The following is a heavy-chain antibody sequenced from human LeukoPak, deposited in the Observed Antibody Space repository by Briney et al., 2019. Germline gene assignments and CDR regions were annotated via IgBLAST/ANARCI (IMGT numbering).Heavy chain of an antibody. CDR3: ARVRGSSGSYEYYHYMDV. Sequence: SETLSLTCTVSGGSISSSSYYWGWIRQPPGKGLEWIGSIYYSGSTYYNPSLKSRVTMSVDTSKKQFSLKLSSVTAADTAVYYCARVRGSSGSYEYYHYMDVWGKGTTVTISS. CDR2: IYYSGST. V-gene: IGHV4-39*07. J-gene: IGHJ6*03. CDR1: GGSISSSSYY. D-gene: IGHD1-26*01.